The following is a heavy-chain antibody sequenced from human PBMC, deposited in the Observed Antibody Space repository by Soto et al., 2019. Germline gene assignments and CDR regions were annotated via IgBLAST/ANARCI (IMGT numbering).Heavy chain of an antibody. CDR1: GYTFTNSA. Sequence: ASVKVSCKASGYTFTNSAVHWVRQAPGQRLEWMGWIITGNGNVKYSQKFQGRVTITRDTSATTAYMELSSLRSEDTAVYYCARNHPGELPFFDDWGQGTLVTVAS. V-gene: IGHV1-3*04. CDR2: IITGNGNV. D-gene: IGHD1-7*01. J-gene: IGHJ4*02. CDR3: ARNHPGELPFFDD.